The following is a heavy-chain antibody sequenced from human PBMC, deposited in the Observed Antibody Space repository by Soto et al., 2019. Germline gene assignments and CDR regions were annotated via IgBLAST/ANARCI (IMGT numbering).Heavy chain of an antibody. CDR3: ARDADKWEQLVQYYFDY. V-gene: IGHV3-33*01. J-gene: IGHJ4*02. CDR2: IWYDGSNK. Sequence: GGSLRLSCAASGFTFSSYGMHWVRQAPGKGLEWVAVIWYDGSNKYYADSVKGRFTISRDNSKNTLYLQMNSLRAEDTAVYYCARDADKWEQLVQYYFDYWGQGTLVTVSS. CDR1: GFTFSSYG. D-gene: IGHD6-6*01.